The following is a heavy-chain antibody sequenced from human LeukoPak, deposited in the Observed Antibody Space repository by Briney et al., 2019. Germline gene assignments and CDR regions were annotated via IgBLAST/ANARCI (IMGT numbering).Heavy chain of an antibody. V-gene: IGHV3-30-3*01. D-gene: IGHD3-9*01. J-gene: IGHJ4*02. Sequence: GRSLRLSCAASGFTFSSYAMHWVRQAPGKGLEWVAVISYDGSSKYYADSVKGRFTISRDNSKNTLYLQMNSLRAEDTAVYYCASTGNVLRYFDWLLSPLDYWGQGTLVTVSS. CDR2: ISYDGSSK. CDR1: GFTFSSYA. CDR3: ASTGNVLRYFDWLLSPLDY.